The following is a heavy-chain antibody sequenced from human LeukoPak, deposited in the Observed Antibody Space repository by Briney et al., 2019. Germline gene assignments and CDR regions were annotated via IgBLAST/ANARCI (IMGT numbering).Heavy chain of an antibody. CDR3: ARYCSGTDYYYYYMDV. V-gene: IGHV4-30-4*08. CDR2: IYYSGST. CDR1: GGSISSGYYY. J-gene: IGHJ6*03. Sequence: PSQTLSLTCTVSGGSISSGYYYWRWIRQPPGKGLEWIGYIYYSGSTYYNPSLKSRITISVDTSKNQFSLMLSSVIAADTAVYYCARYCSGTDYYYYYMDVWGKGTTVTVSS. D-gene: IGHD2-15*01.